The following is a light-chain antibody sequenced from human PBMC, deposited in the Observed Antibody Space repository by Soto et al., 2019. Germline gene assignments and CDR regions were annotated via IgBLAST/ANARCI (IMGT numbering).Light chain of an antibody. CDR1: QSVLSSSNNKNY. V-gene: IGKV4-1*01. Sequence: DIVMTQSPDSLAVSLGERATINCKSSQSVLSSSNNKNYLTWYQQRPGQPPKLLFYWASTRESGVPDRFSGSGSGSDFSLTISRLQAEDVAVYYCQLCYSSPWTFGEGAKVDIE. J-gene: IGKJ1*01. CDR3: QLCYSSPWT. CDR2: WAS.